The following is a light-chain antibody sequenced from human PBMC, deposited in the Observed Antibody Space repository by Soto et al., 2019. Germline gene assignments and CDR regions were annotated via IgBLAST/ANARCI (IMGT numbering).Light chain of an antibody. CDR1: QSVSSSY. CDR2: GAS. CDR3: QQYGSSPPYT. Sequence: ENVLTQSPGTLSLSPGERSTLSCRASQSVSSSYLAWYQQKPGQAPRLLIYGASSRATGIPDRFSGRGSGTDFTLTISRLEPEDFAVYYCQQYGSSPPYTFGQGTKVDIK. J-gene: IGKJ2*01. V-gene: IGKV3-20*01.